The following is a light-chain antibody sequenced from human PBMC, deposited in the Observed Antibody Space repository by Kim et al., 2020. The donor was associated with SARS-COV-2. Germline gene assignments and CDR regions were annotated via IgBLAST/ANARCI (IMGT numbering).Light chain of an antibody. Sequence: GQTYDVDCTGTSRQVGYDKAVSWYQQRTGTAPNLMIYDVGERASGVSNRFSGSQSGNTDSLTSSGLRAEDESDYYCSAHTTSSTYVFGSGTKVTVL. J-gene: IGLJ1*01. CDR3: SAHTTSSTYV. CDR2: DVG. V-gene: IGLV2-14*01. CDR1: SRQVGYDKA.